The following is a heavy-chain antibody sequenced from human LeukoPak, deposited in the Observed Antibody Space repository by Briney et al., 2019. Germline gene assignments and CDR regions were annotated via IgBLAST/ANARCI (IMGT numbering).Heavy chain of an antibody. CDR2: IYHSGST. CDR1: GYSITSGYY. D-gene: IGHD2-21*02. CDR3: SSVVVTAIEY. Sequence: SETLSLTCTVSGYSITSGYYRGWIRQPPGKGLEWIGSIYHSGSTYYNPSLKSRVTISVDTSKNQFSLKLSSVTAADTAVYYCSSVVVTAIEYWGQGILVTVSS. V-gene: IGHV4-38-2*02. J-gene: IGHJ4*02.